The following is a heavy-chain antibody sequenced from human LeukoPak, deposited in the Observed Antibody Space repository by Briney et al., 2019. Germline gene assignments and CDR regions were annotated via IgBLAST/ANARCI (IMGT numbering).Heavy chain of an antibody. CDR3: ARITPYIVVVPATWTYFDL. Sequence: SETLSLTCTVSGGSISSYYWSWIRQPPGKGLEWIGYIYYSGSTNYNPSLKSRVTISVDTSKNQFSLKLSSVTAADTAVYYCARITPYIVVVPATWTYFDLWGRGTLVTVSS. CDR1: GGSISSYY. D-gene: IGHD2-2*01. J-gene: IGHJ2*01. V-gene: IGHV4-59*08. CDR2: IYYSGST.